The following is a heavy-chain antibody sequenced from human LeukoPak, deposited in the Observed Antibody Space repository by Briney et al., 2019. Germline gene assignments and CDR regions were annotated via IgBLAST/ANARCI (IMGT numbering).Heavy chain of an antibody. Sequence: ASVKVSCKASGYTFTSYGISWARQAPGQGLEWMGWISAYNGNTNYAQKLQGRVTMTTDTSTSTAYMELRSLRSDDTAVYYCARGDIVVVPAATSPRFDPWGQGTLVTVSS. D-gene: IGHD2-2*01. CDR3: ARGDIVVVPAATSPRFDP. V-gene: IGHV1-18*01. CDR2: ISAYNGNT. J-gene: IGHJ5*02. CDR1: GYTFTSYG.